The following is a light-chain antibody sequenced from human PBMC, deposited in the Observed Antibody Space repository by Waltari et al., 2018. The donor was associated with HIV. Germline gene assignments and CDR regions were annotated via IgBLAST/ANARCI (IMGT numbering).Light chain of an antibody. J-gene: IGLJ3*02. CDR2: TNK. Sequence: QSVLTQPPSASGTPGQRVTISCSGSSSNIGNNPVNWYQPLPGTAPKLLIYTNKQRPAGVPDRFSGSKSGTSASRAISGLQSGDEADYYCATWDDSLNGWVFGGGTKLTAL. CDR1: SSNIGNNP. V-gene: IGLV1-44*01. CDR3: ATWDDSLNGWV.